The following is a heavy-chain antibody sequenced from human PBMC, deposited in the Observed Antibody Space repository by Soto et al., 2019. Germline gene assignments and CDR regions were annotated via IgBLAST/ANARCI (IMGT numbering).Heavy chain of an antibody. CDR2: ISGSGGST. CDR3: ATSLVVADAFDI. J-gene: IGHJ3*02. CDR1: GFTFSSYA. D-gene: IGHD2-15*01. Sequence: EVQLLESGGGLVQPGGSLRLSCAASGFTFSSYAMSWVRQAPGKGLEWVSAISGSGGSTYYADSVKGRFNISRDNSKNTLYLQMNSLRAEDTAVYYCATSLVVADAFDIWGQGTMVTVSS. V-gene: IGHV3-23*01.